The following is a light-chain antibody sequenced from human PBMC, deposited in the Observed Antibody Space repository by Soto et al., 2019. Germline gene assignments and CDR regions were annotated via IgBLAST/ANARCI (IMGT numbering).Light chain of an antibody. CDR1: HNDIGTYDY. CDR2: GVT. V-gene: IGLV2-14*03. CDR3: SSFTSNRIYV. Sequence: QSALTQPTSVSGCPGQSISISCTGNHNDIGTYDYVSWYQQHPGRAPRLLIHGVTTRASGISDRFSASKSGLTASLTISGLQPEDEADYYCSSFTSNRIYVFGPGTKVTVL. J-gene: IGLJ1*01.